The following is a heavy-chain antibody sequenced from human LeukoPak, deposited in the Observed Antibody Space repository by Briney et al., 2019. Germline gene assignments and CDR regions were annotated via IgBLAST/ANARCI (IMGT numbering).Heavy chain of an antibody. V-gene: IGHV4-4*07. Sequence: PSETLSLTCTVSGGSISSYYWSWIRQPAGKGLEWIGRIYTSGSTSYNPSLKSRVTMSVDTSKNQFSLKLSSVTAADTAVYYCARDLCSSTSCYDQDAFDIWGQGTMVTVSS. CDR1: GGSISSYY. CDR3: ARDLCSSTSCYDQDAFDI. CDR2: IYTSGST. D-gene: IGHD2-2*01. J-gene: IGHJ3*02.